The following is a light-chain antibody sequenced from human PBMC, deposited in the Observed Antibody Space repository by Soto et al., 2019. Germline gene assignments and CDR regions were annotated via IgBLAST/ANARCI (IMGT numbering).Light chain of an antibody. V-gene: IGKV3-15*01. J-gene: IGKJ1*01. CDR1: QSVSSN. CDR2: GAS. Sequence: EIVMTQSPATLSVSPGERATLSCRASQSVSSNLAWYQQKPGQAPRLLIYGASTRATVIPARFSGSGSGTEFTLTISSLQSEDFAVYYCQQCNNWPLTFGQGTRVEIK. CDR3: QQCNNWPLT.